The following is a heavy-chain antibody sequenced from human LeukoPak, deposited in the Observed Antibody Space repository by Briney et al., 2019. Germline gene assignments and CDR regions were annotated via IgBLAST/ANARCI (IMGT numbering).Heavy chain of an antibody. D-gene: IGHD6-13*01. Sequence: GGSLRLSCVASGFTFSSYAMSWVRQAPGKGLEWVSAISGSGGSTYYADSVKGRFTISRDNSKNTLYLQMNSLRAEDTAVYYCAKVSAAGRKPDYWGQGTLVTVSS. CDR2: ISGSGGST. J-gene: IGHJ4*02. V-gene: IGHV3-23*01. CDR1: GFTFSSYA. CDR3: AKVSAAGRKPDY.